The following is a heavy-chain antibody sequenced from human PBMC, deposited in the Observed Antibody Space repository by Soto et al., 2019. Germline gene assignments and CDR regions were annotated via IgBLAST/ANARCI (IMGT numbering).Heavy chain of an antibody. Sequence: PSETLSLTCTVSGGSISSYYWSWIRQPPGKGLEWIGYIYYSGSTNYNPSLTSRVTISVDTSRNQFSLKLSSVTAADTAVYYCAGSVVVTAIDYWGQGTLVTVSS. V-gene: IGHV4-59*01. CDR1: GGSISSYY. CDR3: AGSVVVTAIDY. J-gene: IGHJ4*02. D-gene: IGHD2-21*02. CDR2: IYYSGST.